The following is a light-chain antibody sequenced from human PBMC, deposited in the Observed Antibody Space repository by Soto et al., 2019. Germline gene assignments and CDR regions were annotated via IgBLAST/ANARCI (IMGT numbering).Light chain of an antibody. V-gene: IGKV3-20*01. Sequence: EIVLTQSPGTLPLSPGERATLSCRASQSISGTFLAWYQHKPGQAPRVLIYGASRRATGIPDRFSGSGSGTDFTLTISRLEPEDFALYYCQQYYSSWTFGQGTKVEMK. CDR2: GAS. CDR1: QSISGTF. CDR3: QQYYSSWT. J-gene: IGKJ1*01.